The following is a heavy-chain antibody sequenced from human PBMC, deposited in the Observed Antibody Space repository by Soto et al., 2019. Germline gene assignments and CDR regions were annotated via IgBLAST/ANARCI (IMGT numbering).Heavy chain of an antibody. V-gene: IGHV3-15*07. J-gene: IGHJ4*02. D-gene: IGHD5-18*01. CDR2: IKSKTDGGTT. CDR1: GVTLTDVW. CDR3: SHGYYQYFNS. Sequence: PGGSLRLSCAVSGVTLTDVWMNWVRQAPGKGPEWVGRIKSKTDGGTTDYAAPVKGRFTISRDDSQNMLYLQMNSLKSEDTAVYSCSHGYYQYFNSWGQGTLVTVSS.